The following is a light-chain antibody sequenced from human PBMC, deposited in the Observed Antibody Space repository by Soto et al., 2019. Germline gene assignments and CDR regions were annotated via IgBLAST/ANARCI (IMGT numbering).Light chain of an antibody. CDR1: SSDVGGYNY. J-gene: IGLJ1*01. V-gene: IGLV2-14*03. CDR2: DVS. CDR3: SSYTRSNTLRYV. Sequence: QSALTQPASVSGSPGQSITISCTGTSSDVGGYNYVSWYQHHPGKAPKVMIYDVSNRPSGVSNRFSGSKSGNTASLTISGLRAEDEADYYCSSYTRSNTLRYVFGTGIQLTVL.